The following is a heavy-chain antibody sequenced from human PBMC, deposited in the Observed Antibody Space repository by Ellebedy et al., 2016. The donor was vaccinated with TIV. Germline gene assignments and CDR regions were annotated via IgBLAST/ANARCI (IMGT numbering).Heavy chain of an antibody. CDR2: IKQDGSEK. V-gene: IGHV3-7*01. D-gene: IGHD2-8*01. J-gene: IGHJ6*02. CDR1: GFTFSSYW. Sequence: PGGSLRLSCAASGFTFSSYWMSWVRQAPGKGLEWVANIKQDGSEKYYVDSVKGRFTISRDNAKNSLYLQMNSLRAEDTAVYYCAREGNYCTNGVCLYYYYGMDVWGQGTTVTVSS. CDR3: AREGNYCTNGVCLYYYYGMDV.